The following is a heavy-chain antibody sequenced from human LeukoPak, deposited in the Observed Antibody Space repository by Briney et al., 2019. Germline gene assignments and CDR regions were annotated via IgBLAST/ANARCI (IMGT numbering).Heavy chain of an antibody. D-gene: IGHD2-2*02. CDR2: ISGSGGST. V-gene: IGHV3-23*01. J-gene: IGHJ4*02. CDR3: AKGRRYCSGTSCFTFDY. CDR1: GFTFSSYG. Sequence: QPGRSLRLSCAASGFTFSSYGMSWVRQAPGKGLEWVSAISGSGGSTYYADSVKGRFTISRDNSKNTLYLQMNSLRAEDTAVYYCAKGRRYCSGTSCFTFDYWGQGTLVTVSS.